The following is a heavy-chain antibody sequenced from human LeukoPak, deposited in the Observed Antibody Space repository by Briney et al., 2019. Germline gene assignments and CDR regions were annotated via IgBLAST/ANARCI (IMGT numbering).Heavy chain of an antibody. CDR2: ISSNGGST. V-gene: IGHV3-64D*06. Sequence: GGSLRLSCSASGFTFSSYAMHWVRQVPGKGLEYVSAISSNGGSTYYADSVKGRFTISRDNSKNTLYLQMSSLRAEDTAVYYCVKGGYDILTGYTSFDYWGQGTLVTVSS. J-gene: IGHJ4*02. CDR1: GFTFSSYA. CDR3: VKGGYDILTGYTSFDY. D-gene: IGHD3-9*01.